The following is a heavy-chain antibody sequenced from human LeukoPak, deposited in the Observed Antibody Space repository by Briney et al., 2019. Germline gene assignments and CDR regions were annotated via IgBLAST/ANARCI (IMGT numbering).Heavy chain of an antibody. CDR2: IYTSGGT. D-gene: IGHD6-13*01. Sequence: PSETLSLTCTVSGGSISSYYLSSIQQPAGKGLEWIGRIYTSGGTNYNPSLKTRVPLSVDTSKNHFPLKLSSVTAADTAVYYCARGGWAAVGTAYFQHWGQGTLVSVSS. CDR1: GGSISSYY. J-gene: IGHJ1*01. V-gene: IGHV4-4*07. CDR3: ARGGWAAVGTAYFQH.